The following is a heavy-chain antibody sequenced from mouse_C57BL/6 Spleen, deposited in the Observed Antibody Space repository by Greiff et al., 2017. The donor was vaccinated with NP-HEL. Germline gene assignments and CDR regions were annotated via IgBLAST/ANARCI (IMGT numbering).Heavy chain of an antibody. CDR3: ARGLYYYGSRSLYAMDY. Sequence: QVQLKESGPELVKPGASVKISCKASGYSFTSYYIHWVKQRPGQGLEWIGWIYPGSGNTKYNEKFKGKATLTADTSSSTAYMQLSSLTSEDSAVYYCARGLYYYGSRSLYAMDYWGQGTSVTVSS. D-gene: IGHD1-1*01. CDR1: GYSFTSYY. V-gene: IGHV1-66*01. J-gene: IGHJ4*01. CDR2: IYPGSGNT.